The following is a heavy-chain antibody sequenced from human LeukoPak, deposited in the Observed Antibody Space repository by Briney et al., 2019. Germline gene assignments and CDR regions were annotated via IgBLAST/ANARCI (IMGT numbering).Heavy chain of an antibody. CDR1: GDSVSSNSAA. CDR3: AREPHGSGLLFDY. CDR2: TYYRSTWLN. D-gene: IGHD6-19*01. Sequence: SQTLSLTCAISGDSVSSNSAAWNWIRQSPSRGLEWLARTYYRSTWLNDYAGSLKSRISINPDTSKNQFSLQLNSVTPEDTAVYFCAREPHGSGLLFDYWGRGTLVTVSS. J-gene: IGHJ4*02. V-gene: IGHV6-1*01.